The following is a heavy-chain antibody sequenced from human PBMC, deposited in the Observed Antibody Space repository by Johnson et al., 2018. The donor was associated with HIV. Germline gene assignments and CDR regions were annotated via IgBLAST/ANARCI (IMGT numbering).Heavy chain of an antibody. CDR3: AREGESQQLPLGDACDV. CDR2: ISYDGSNK. J-gene: IGHJ3*01. CDR1: GFTFSSCA. V-gene: IGHV3-30*04. D-gene: IGHD3-16*01. Sequence: QVQLVESGGGVVQPGGSLRLSCAASGFTFSSCAMHWVRQAPGKGLEWVAVISYDGSNKYYADSVKGRYTISRDNSKNTLYLQRNSLRAEDTAGYYGAREGESQQLPLGDACDVLGEGTVVTVSS.